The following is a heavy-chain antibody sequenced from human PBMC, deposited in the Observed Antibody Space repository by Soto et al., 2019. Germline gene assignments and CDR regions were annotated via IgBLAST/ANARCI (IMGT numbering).Heavy chain of an antibody. Sequence: QVQLVQSGAEVKRPGASVKVSCEASGYTFTTYDINSVRQASGQGLESMGCVNPSSGNTVYAQKFHGRVSMNRYTSISTAYMQLSSLKSDDTSIYYCARASMYIWNDHWGKGTRVTVSS. CDR3: ARASMYIWNDH. J-gene: IGHJ5*02. CDR2: VNPSSGNT. CDR1: GYTFTTYD. V-gene: IGHV1-8*02. D-gene: IGHD1-20*01.